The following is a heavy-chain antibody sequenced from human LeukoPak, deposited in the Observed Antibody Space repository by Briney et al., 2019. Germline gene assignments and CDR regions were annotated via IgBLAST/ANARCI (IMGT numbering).Heavy chain of an antibody. Sequence: ASVKVSCKVSGYTLTELSMHWVRQAPGKGLEWMGGFDPEDGETIHAQEFQGRVTMTEDTSTDTAYMELSSLRSEDTAVYYCATYSAGSSGWEDEYFQHWGQGTLVTVSS. CDR1: GYTLTELS. D-gene: IGHD6-19*01. CDR3: ATYSAGSSGWEDEYFQH. CDR2: FDPEDGET. V-gene: IGHV1-24*01. J-gene: IGHJ1*01.